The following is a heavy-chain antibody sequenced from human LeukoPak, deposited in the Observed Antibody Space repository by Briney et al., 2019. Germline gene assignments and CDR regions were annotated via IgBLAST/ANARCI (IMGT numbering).Heavy chain of an antibody. CDR1: GGSISSYY. CDR3: ARDPPGSGSYYDY. V-gene: IGHV4-59*01. Sequence: PSETLSLTCTVSGGSISSYYWGWIRQSPGKGLECIGYIYYSGSTNYNPSLKSRVTISVDTSKNQFSLKLSSVTAADTAVYYCARDPPGSGSYYDYWDQGALVTVSS. D-gene: IGHD3-10*01. CDR2: IYYSGST. J-gene: IGHJ4*02.